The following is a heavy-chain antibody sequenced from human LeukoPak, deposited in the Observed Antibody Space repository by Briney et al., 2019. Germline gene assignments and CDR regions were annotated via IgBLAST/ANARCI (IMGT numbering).Heavy chain of an antibody. J-gene: IGHJ4*02. Sequence: GGSLRLSCAASGFSFSSHWVHWVRQAPGKGLVWVSRISDDGSYTSNVDSVKGRFTISRDNVNNMLYLHMNSLRAEDTAVYYCARGPGGDYWGQGTLVTVSS. CDR2: ISDDGSYT. D-gene: IGHD4-23*01. CDR3: ARGPGGDY. V-gene: IGHV3-74*01. CDR1: GFSFSSHW.